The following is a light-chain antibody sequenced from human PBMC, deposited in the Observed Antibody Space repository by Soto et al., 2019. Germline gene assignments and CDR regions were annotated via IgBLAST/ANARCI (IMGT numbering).Light chain of an antibody. V-gene: IGKV3-15*01. CDR2: GAS. CDR1: QSVSSN. CDR3: QQYNNWPIT. Sequence: EIVMTPSPGPLSVAPGERATLPCRASQSVSSNLAWYQQKPGQAPRLLIYGASTRATGIPARFSGSGSGTEFTLTISSLQSEDFAVYYCQQYNNWPITFGQGTRLEIK. J-gene: IGKJ5*01.